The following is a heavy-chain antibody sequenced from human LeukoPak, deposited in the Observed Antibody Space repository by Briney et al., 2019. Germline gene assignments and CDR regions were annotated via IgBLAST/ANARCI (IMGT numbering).Heavy chain of an antibody. CDR2: IRYDGSNK. CDR1: GFTFSSYG. CDR3: AKERAFARFLEWLPYFDY. J-gene: IGHJ4*02. D-gene: IGHD3-3*01. Sequence: GGSLRLSCAASGFTFSSYGMHWVRQAPGKGLEWVAFIRYDGSNKYYADSVKGRFTISRDNSKNTLYLQMNSLRAEDTAVYYCAKERAFARFLEWLPYFDYWGQGTLVTVSS. V-gene: IGHV3-30*02.